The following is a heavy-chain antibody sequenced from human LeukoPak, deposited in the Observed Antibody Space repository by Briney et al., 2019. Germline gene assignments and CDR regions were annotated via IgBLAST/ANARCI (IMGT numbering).Heavy chain of an antibody. V-gene: IGHV3-30*04. CDR1: GFTFSSYA. CDR3: ARDRTVASTTYFQH. Sequence: GRSLRLSCAAYGFTFSSYAMHWVRQAPGKGLEWVAVISYDGSNKYYADSVKGRFTISRDNSKNTLYLQMNSLRAEDTAVYYCARDRTVASTTYFQHWGQGTLVTVSS. CDR2: ISYDGSNK. D-gene: IGHD6-19*01. J-gene: IGHJ1*01.